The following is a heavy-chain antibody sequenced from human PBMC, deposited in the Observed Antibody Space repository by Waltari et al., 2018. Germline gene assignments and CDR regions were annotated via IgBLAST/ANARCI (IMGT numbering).Heavy chain of an antibody. Sequence: QVQLVQSGAEVKKPGSSVKVSCKASGGTFSSYAISWVRQAPGQGLEWMGGIIPIFGTANYAQKFQGRVTITADESTSTAYMELSSLRSEDTAVYYCASMTDDFWSGYYEGYYYMDVWGKGTTVTVSS. V-gene: IGHV1-69*01. CDR1: GGTFSSYA. D-gene: IGHD3-3*01. CDR2: IIPIFGTA. J-gene: IGHJ6*03. CDR3: ASMTDDFWSGYYEGYYYMDV.